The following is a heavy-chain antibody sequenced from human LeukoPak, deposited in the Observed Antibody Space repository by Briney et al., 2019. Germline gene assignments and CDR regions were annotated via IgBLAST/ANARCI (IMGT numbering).Heavy chain of an antibody. CDR3: ARGYFGSSGYYYRAHGSPSTLFDY. Sequence: PSETLSLTCAVYGGSFSGYYWSWIRQPPGKGLEWIGEINHSGSTNYNPSLKSRVTISVDTSKNQFSLKLSSVTAADTAVYYCARGYFGSSGYYYRAHGSPSTLFDYWGQGTLVTVSS. CDR1: GGSFSGYY. J-gene: IGHJ4*02. CDR2: INHSGST. D-gene: IGHD3-22*01. V-gene: IGHV4-34*01.